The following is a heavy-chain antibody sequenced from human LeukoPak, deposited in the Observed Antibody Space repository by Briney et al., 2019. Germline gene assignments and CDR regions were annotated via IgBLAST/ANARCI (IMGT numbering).Heavy chain of an antibody. CDR1: GFTFSSYS. CDR2: ISSSSSYI. J-gene: IGHJ4*02. D-gene: IGHD3-16*01. CDR3: ARSLRARSPFDY. Sequence: GGSLRLSCAASGFTFSSYSMNWVRQAPGKGLEWVSSISSSSSYIYYADSVKGRFTISRDNAKNSLYLQMNSLRAEDTAVYYCARSLRARSPFDYWGQGTLVTVSS. V-gene: IGHV3-21*01.